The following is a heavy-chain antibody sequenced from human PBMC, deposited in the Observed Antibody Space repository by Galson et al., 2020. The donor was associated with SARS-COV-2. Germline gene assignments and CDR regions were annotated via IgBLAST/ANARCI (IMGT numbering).Heavy chain of an antibody. Sequence: SVKVSCKASGGTFSSHAINWVRQAPGQGLEWMGGIIPMFGPTNYAEKFQGRVTITADESTSTAYMELRSLTSEDTAVYYCARGPVVVVPAATFAGAFKIWGQGTMITVSA. V-gene: IGHV1-69*13. CDR3: ARGPVVVVPAATFAGAFKI. CDR2: IIPMFGPT. CDR1: GGTFSSHA. J-gene: IGHJ3*02. D-gene: IGHD2-2*01.